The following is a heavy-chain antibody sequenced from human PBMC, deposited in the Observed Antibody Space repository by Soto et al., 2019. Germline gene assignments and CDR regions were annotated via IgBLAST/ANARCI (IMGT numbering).Heavy chain of an antibody. V-gene: IGHV1-58*01. CDR2: IVVGSGNT. CDR3: AAFGGGATEGAFDI. D-gene: IGHD1-26*01. CDR1: GFTFTSSA. Sequence: QMQLVQSGPEVKKPGTSVKVSCKASGFTFTSSAVQWVRQARGQRLEWIGWIVVGSGNTNYAQKFQERVTITRDMSTSTAYMERSSLRSEDTAVYYCAAFGGGATEGAFDIWGQGTMVTVSS. J-gene: IGHJ3*02.